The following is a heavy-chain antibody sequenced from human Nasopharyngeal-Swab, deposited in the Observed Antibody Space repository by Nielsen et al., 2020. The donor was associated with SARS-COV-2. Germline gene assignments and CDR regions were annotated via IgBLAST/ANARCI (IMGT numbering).Heavy chain of an antibody. CDR1: GSTFRRCS. CDR3: AKESGSYLYYYYGMDV. D-gene: IGHD1-26*01. Sequence: GESLKISCAATGSTFRRCSMSWVRQAPGKGLEWVSAISASGSSTYYADSVKGRFTISRDNSQNTLYLQISGLRVEDTAVYYCAKESGSYLYYYYGMDVWGQGTTVTVSS. J-gene: IGHJ6*02. V-gene: IGHV3-23*01. CDR2: ISASGSST.